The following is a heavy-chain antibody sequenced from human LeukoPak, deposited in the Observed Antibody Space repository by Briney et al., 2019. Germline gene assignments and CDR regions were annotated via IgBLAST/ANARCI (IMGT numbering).Heavy chain of an antibody. D-gene: IGHD6-19*01. J-gene: IGHJ4*02. CDR3: ARLSSGSVFDY. Sequence: PSETLSLTCTVSGGSISSYYWSWIRQPPGKGLEWIGYIYYSGSTNCNPSLKSRVTISVDTSKNQFSLKLSSVTAADTAVYYCARLSSGSVFDYWGQGTLVTVSS. CDR1: GGSISSYY. CDR2: IYYSGST. V-gene: IGHV4-59*01.